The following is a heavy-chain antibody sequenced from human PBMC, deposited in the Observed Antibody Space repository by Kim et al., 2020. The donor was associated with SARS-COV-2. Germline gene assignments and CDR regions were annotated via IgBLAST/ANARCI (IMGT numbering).Heavy chain of an antibody. V-gene: IGHV3-11*05. J-gene: IGHJ3*02. Sequence: GGSLRLSCAASGFTFSDYYMSWIRQAPGKGLEWVSYISSSSSYTNYADSVKGRFTISRDNAKNSLYLQMNSLRAEDTAVYYCARVWGRAITMVRGVLSAFDIWGQGTMVTVSS. CDR1: GFTFSDYY. CDR3: ARVWGRAITMVRGVLSAFDI. D-gene: IGHD3-10*01. CDR2: ISSSSSYT.